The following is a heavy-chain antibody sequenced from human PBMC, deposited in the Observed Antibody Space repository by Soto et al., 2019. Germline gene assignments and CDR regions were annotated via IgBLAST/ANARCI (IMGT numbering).Heavy chain of an antibody. CDR2: ISTYSGDT. V-gene: IGHV1-18*01. CDR1: GYTFFTYD. D-gene: IGHD5-12*01. Sequence: VKVSCKASGYTFFTYDISWVRQAPGQGLEWMGWISTYSGDTKYAQKFQGRVTMTTDTSTTTAYLELRSLRSDDTAVYYCARHHGPTTSENWFGPWGQGTLVTVSS. J-gene: IGHJ5*02. CDR3: ARHHGPTTSENWFGP.